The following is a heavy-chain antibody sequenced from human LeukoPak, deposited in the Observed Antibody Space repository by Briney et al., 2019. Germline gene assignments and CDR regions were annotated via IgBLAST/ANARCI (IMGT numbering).Heavy chain of an antibody. V-gene: IGHV4-59*01. Sequence: PSENLSLTCTVSGGSIKNNYWSWIRQPPGKALEWIGYVYSNGNTNYNPSLKSRVTMSIETSKNQFSLKVPSVTAADTAVYYCAGGTFDGPLYGTYWYFHVWGRGTLVTVSS. CDR3: AGGTFDGPLYGTYWYFHV. CDR1: GGSIKNNY. J-gene: IGHJ2*01. D-gene: IGHD1-14*01. CDR2: VYSNGNT.